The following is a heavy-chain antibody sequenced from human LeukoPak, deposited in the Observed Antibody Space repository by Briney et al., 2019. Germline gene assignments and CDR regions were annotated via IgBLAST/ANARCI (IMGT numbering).Heavy chain of an antibody. Sequence: SETLSLTCTVSGGSISSYYWSWIRQPPGKGLEWIGYIYYSGSTNYNPSLKSRVTISVDTSKNQFSLKLSSVTAADTAVYYCARAPSGSSPWDYYGMDVWGQGTTVTVSS. CDR3: ARAPSGSSPWDYYGMDV. D-gene: IGHD6-13*01. CDR1: GGSISSYY. J-gene: IGHJ6*02. V-gene: IGHV4-59*01. CDR2: IYYSGST.